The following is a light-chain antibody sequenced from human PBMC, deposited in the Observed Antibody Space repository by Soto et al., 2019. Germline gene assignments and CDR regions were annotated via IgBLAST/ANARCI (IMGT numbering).Light chain of an antibody. Sequence: EIILTQSPDTLSVSPGERATLSCRATQSVDTNLAWYQQKPGQAPRLLISGASTRATAIPARFSGSGSGTEFTLTISSLPAEDFAVYYCQQYNNWPRTFGQGTKVDIK. CDR3: QQYNNWPRT. CDR2: GAS. CDR1: QSVDTN. V-gene: IGKV3-15*01. J-gene: IGKJ1*01.